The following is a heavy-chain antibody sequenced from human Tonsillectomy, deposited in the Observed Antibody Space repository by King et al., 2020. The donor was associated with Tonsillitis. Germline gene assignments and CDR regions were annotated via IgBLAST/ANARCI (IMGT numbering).Heavy chain of an antibody. V-gene: IGHV1-2*02. CDR1: GYTFTGYY. CDR3: AIYRTAGYSSSWREYFQH. Sequence: LVQSGAEVKKPGASVKVSCKASGYTFTGYYIHWVRQAPGQGLEWMGWINPNSGGTDYAQKFQGRVTMTRDMSISTAYMELSSLRSDDTAVYYCAIYRTAGYSSSWREYFQHWGQGTLVTVSS. CDR2: INPNSGGT. D-gene: IGHD6-13*01. J-gene: IGHJ1*01.